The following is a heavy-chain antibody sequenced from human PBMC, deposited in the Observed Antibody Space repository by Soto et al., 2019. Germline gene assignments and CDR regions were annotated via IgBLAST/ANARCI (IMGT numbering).Heavy chain of an antibody. Sequence: GGSLRLSCVASGFTFGDYAMHWVRQAPGKGLEWVSAISGSGGSTYYAGSVKGRFTISRDNSKNTLYLQMNSLRAEDTAVYYCAESGWGSGYYGMDVWGQGTTVTVSS. J-gene: IGHJ6*02. V-gene: IGHV3-23*01. CDR3: AESGWGSGYYGMDV. CDR1: GFTFGDYA. D-gene: IGHD6-19*01. CDR2: ISGSGGST.